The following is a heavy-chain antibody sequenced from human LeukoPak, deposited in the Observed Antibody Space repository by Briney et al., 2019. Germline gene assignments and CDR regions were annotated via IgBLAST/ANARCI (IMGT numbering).Heavy chain of an antibody. CDR2: INPNSGGT. V-gene: IGHV1-2*02. CDR3: ARVLKNYDILTGGGY. D-gene: IGHD3-9*01. J-gene: IGHJ4*02. Sequence: ASVKVSRKASGYTFTGYYMHWVRQAPGQGLEWMGWINPNSGGTNYAQKFQGRVTMTRDTSISTAYMELSRLRSDDTAVYYCARVLKNYDILTGGGYWGQGTLVTVSS. CDR1: GYTFTGYY.